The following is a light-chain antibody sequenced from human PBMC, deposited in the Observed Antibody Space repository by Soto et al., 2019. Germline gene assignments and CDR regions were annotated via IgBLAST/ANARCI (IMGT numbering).Light chain of an antibody. CDR2: GAS. J-gene: IGKJ3*01. V-gene: IGKV3D-15*01. CDR3: QKYNNWPYT. CDR1: QSVSTK. Sequence: MVMTQSPATLSVSPGERATLSCRASQSVSTKLAWYQQKPGQAPRLLIYGASTRATGIPARFSGSGSGTDFTLTISSLQSVDFAVYYCQKYNNWPYTFGPGTRVDIK.